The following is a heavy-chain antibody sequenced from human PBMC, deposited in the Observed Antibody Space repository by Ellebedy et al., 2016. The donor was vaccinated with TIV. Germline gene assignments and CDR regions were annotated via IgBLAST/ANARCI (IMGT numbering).Heavy chain of an antibody. CDR1: GGTFSGSA. CDR2: IIPIFDIT. J-gene: IGHJ3*02. V-gene: IGHV1-69*13. CDR3: AGNSDIIVVPSAYASSFDI. D-gene: IGHD2-2*01. Sequence: ASVKVSCKASGGTFSGSAISWVRQAPGQGLEWLGRIIPIFDITNYAQDFLGRVTITADESTSTAYMELSSLRSEDTAVYFCAGNSDIIVVPSAYASSFDIWGQGTMVTVSS.